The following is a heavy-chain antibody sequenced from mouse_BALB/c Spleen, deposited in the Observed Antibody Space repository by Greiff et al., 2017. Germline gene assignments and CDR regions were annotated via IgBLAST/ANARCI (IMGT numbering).Heavy chain of an antibody. D-gene: IGHD2-4*01. CDR3: ARAPYYDYVYFDY. CDR1: GFSLTSYG. J-gene: IGHJ2*01. V-gene: IGHV2-6-7*01. CDR2: IWGDGST. Sequence: QVQLKESGPGLVAPSQSLSITCTVSGFSLTSYGVNWVRQPPGKGLEWLGMIWGDGSTDYNSALKSRLSISKDNSKSQVFLKMNSLQTDDTARYYCARAPYYDYVYFDYWGQGTTLTVSS.